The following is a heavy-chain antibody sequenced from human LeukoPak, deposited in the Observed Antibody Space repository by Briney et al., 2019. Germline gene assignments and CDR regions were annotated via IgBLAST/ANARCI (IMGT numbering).Heavy chain of an antibody. Sequence: PSETLSLTCTVSGGSISSSSYYWGWIRQPPGKGLEYIATIYYSGNTYSNPSLRSRLTISVDTSKNQFSLKLSSVTAADTAVYFCARHLDPAPSGFDPWGQGTLVTVSS. CDR3: ARHLDPAPSGFDP. D-gene: IGHD5-18*01. CDR2: IYYSGNT. V-gene: IGHV4-39*01. J-gene: IGHJ5*02. CDR1: GGSISSSSYY.